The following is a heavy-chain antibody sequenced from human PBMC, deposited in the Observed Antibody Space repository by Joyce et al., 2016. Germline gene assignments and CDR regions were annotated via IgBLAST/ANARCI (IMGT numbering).Heavy chain of an antibody. V-gene: IGHV6-1*01. CDR2: TFYRSKWYN. D-gene: IGHD3-10*02. CDR1: GDFVSSNSAA. CDR3: ARDAGFVLDALDI. Sequence: QVQLQQSGPGLVKPSQILSLTCAISGDFVSSNSAAWNWIRQSPSRGLEWLGRTFYRSKWYNDYAVSVRSRISINPDTSKNLFSLHRNSVTPEDTAVYYCARDAGFVLDALDIWGQGTMVTVSS. J-gene: IGHJ3*02.